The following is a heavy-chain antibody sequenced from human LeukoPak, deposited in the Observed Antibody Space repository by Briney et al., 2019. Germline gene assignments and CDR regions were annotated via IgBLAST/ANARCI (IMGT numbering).Heavy chain of an antibody. CDR2: IRYDGSNK. D-gene: IGHD2-15*01. V-gene: IGHV3-30*02. CDR3: AKMKLRI. J-gene: IGHJ4*02. Sequence: GGSLRLSCAVSGFTFSSYGMHWVRPAPGKGLGWVAFIRYDGSNKYYADSVKGRFTISRDNSKNTLYPQMNSLRAEDTAVYYCAKMKLRIWGQGTLVTVSS. CDR1: GFTFSSYG.